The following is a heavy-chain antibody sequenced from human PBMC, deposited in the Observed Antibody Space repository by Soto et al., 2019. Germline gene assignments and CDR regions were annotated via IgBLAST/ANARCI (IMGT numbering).Heavy chain of an antibody. CDR3: AKDIIKVLSGEYQDYYYGMDV. J-gene: IGHJ6*02. Sequence: HPGGSLRLSCAASGFTFSSFGMHWVRQAPGKGLDWVAVISHDGSKNWYADSVKGRFTIARDNSKNTLYLQMNSLRAEDTAVYYCAKDIIKVLSGEYQDYYYGMDVWGQGTTVTVSS. CDR1: GFTFSSFG. V-gene: IGHV3-30*18. CDR2: ISHDGSKN. D-gene: IGHD2-15*01.